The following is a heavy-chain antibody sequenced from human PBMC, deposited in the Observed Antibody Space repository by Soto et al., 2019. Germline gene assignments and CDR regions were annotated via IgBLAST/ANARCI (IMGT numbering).Heavy chain of an antibody. CDR3: AKDLSSLGWLALGAPSDS. V-gene: IGHV3-23*01. D-gene: IGHD3-22*01. CDR1: GFTFSNYA. J-gene: IGHJ4*02. Sequence: GGSLRLSCAASGFTFSNYAMNWIRQTPGKGLEWLSSISANGRNAYYADSVKGRFTISRDRSKNTLYLQLDSLRVEDTAIYFCAKDLSSLGWLALGAPSDSLGQGTLVTVSS. CDR2: ISANGRNA.